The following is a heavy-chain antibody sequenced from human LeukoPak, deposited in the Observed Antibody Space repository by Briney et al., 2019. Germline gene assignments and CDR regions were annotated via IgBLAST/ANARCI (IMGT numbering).Heavy chain of an antibody. CDR1: GFTFSTYG. D-gene: IGHD3-10*01. J-gene: IGHJ6*03. V-gene: IGHV3-23*01. CDR3: AKTWRGRGYYGYGPSEYFYYMDV. CDR2: ISGSAGST. Sequence: GGSLRLSCEASGFTFSTYGINWVRQAPGKGLEWVSAISGSAGSTYYADSVKVRFTISRDNSKNTLWLQMNSLKGEDTAVYYCAKTWRGRGYYGYGPSEYFYYMDVWGKGTTVTISS.